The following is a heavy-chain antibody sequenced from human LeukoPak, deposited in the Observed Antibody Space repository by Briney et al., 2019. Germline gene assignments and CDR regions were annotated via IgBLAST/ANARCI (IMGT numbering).Heavy chain of an antibody. D-gene: IGHD3-10*01. CDR3: AGAYYGSGSYPPYNWFDP. J-gene: IGHJ5*02. Sequence: GESLKISCKCSAYIFTNYWIGWVRQMPGKGLEWMGIIYPGDSDTRYSPSFQGQVTISADNSISTAYLQWRSLGASDTAIYYCAGAYYGSGSYPPYNWFDPWGQGTLVAVSS. CDR2: IYPGDSDT. CDR1: AYIFTNYW. V-gene: IGHV5-51*01.